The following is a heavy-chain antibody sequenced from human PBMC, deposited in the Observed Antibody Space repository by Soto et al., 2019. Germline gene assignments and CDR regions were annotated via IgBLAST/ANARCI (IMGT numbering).Heavy chain of an antibody. D-gene: IGHD2-21*01. CDR1: GGTFSSYA. Sequence: GASVKVSCKASGGTFSSYAISWVRQAPGQGLEWMGGIIPIFGTANYAQKFQGRVTITADESTSTAYCASPRELSYSYFYFFTLDVWGQGTTVTVSS. V-gene: IGHV1-69*13. CDR2: IIPIFGTA. CDR3: LDV. J-gene: IGHJ6*02.